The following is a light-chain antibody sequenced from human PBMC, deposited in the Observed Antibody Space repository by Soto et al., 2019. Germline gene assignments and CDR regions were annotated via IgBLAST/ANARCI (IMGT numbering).Light chain of an antibody. V-gene: IGLV1-51*01. CDR3: GSWDSSLSAYV. CDR1: SSNIGGNS. Sequence: QSVMTQPPSVSAAPGQKVTISCSGSSSNIGGNSVSWYQQLPGTAPKLLIYYDNKRPSGIPDRFSGSKSGTSATLGITGFQTGDEAEYYCGSWDSSLSAYVFGTGTKLTVL. J-gene: IGLJ1*01. CDR2: YDN.